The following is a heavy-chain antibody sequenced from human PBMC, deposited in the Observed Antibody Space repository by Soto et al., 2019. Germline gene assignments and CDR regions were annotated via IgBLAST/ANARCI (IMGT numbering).Heavy chain of an antibody. Sequence: GASVKVSCKASGYTFTGYYMHWVRQAPGQGLEWMGWINPNSGGTNYAQKFQGWVTMTRDTSISTAYMELSRLRSDDTAVYYCARGFRDYDILTGSDYYYYYYGMDVWGQGTTVTVSS. D-gene: IGHD3-9*01. CDR1: GYTFTGYY. V-gene: IGHV1-2*04. CDR3: ARGFRDYDILTGSDYYYYYYGMDV. J-gene: IGHJ6*02. CDR2: INPNSGGT.